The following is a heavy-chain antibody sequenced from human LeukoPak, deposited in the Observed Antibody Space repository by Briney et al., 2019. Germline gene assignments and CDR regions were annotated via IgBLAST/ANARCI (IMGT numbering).Heavy chain of an antibody. Sequence: GSSVKVSCKASGGTFSSYAISWVRQAPGQGLEWMGGIIPIFGTANYAQKFQGRVTITRNTSISTADMELRRLRYDDTAVYYCARGWGYCTNGVCYTYWFDPWGQGTLVTVSS. D-gene: IGHD2-8*01. V-gene: IGHV1-69*05. CDR1: GGTFSSYA. CDR3: ARGWGYCTNGVCYTYWFDP. CDR2: IIPIFGTA. J-gene: IGHJ5*02.